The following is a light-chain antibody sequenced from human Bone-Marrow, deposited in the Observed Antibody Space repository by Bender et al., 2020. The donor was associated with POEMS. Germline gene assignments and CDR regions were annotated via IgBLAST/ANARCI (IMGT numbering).Light chain of an antibody. V-gene: IGLV2-8*01. Sequence: QSALTQPRSVSGSPGQSVTISCTGTSSDVGGYNYVSWYQQYPGKAPKLMMYEVSKRPSGVPDRFSGSKSGNTASLTVSGLQAEDEADYYCSSYAGSNNLVFGGGTQLTVL. CDR3: SSYAGSNNLV. CDR1: SSDVGGYNY. J-gene: IGLJ3*02. CDR2: EVS.